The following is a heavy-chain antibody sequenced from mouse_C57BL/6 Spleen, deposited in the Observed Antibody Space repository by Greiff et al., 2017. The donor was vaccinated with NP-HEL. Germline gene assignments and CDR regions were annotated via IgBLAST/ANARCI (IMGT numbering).Heavy chain of an antibody. V-gene: IGHV1-26*01. D-gene: IGHD1-1*01. CDR2: INPNNGGT. J-gene: IGHJ1*03. Sequence: EVQLQQSGPELVKPGASVKISCKASGYTFTDYYMNWVKQSHGKSLEWIGDINPNNGGTSYNQKFKGKATLTVDKSSSTAYMELRSLTSEDSAVYYCAREGLLRGYFDVWGTGTTVTVSS. CDR3: AREGLLRGYFDV. CDR1: GYTFTDYY.